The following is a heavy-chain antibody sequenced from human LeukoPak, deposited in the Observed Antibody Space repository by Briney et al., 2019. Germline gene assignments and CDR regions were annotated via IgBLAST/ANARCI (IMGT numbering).Heavy chain of an antibody. CDR1: GFTFSSYA. J-gene: IGHJ4*02. Sequence: GGSLRLSCAASGFTFSSYAMSWVRQAPGRGLEWVSTISGSAGSTYYADSVKGRFTVSRDNPKNTLYVQLNSLRTEDTAVYYCARDSLYDFWSGEADYWGQGTLVTVSS. CDR3: ARDSLYDFWSGEADY. V-gene: IGHV3-23*01. D-gene: IGHD3-3*01. CDR2: ISGSAGST.